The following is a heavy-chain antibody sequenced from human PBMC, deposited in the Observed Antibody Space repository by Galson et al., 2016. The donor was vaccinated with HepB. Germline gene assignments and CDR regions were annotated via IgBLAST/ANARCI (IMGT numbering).Heavy chain of an antibody. CDR2: INAAIGNT. Sequence: SVKVSCKASGYTFTNYAIHWVRLAPGQRLEWMGWINAAIGNTEYSQKFHDRVTITRDTSASTAYMELSSLRSEDTTVYYCAGVNYYDSGSYYSPLNYWGQGSLVTVSS. V-gene: IGHV1-3*01. CDR1: GYTFTNYA. CDR3: AGVNYYDSGSYYSPLNY. J-gene: IGHJ4*02. D-gene: IGHD3-10*01.